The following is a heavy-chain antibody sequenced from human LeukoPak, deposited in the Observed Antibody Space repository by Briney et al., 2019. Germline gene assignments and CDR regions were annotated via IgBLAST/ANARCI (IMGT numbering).Heavy chain of an antibody. V-gene: IGHV3-21*01. CDR2: ISSSSSYI. Sequence: PGGSLRLSCAASGFTFSSYSMNWVRQAPGKGLEWVSFISSSSSYIYYADSVKGRFTISRDNAKNSLYLQMNSLRAEDTAVYYCTVIRGYINSWPLDYWGQGALVTVSS. J-gene: IGHJ4*02. CDR3: TVIRGYINSWPLDY. D-gene: IGHD6-13*01. CDR1: GFTFSSYS.